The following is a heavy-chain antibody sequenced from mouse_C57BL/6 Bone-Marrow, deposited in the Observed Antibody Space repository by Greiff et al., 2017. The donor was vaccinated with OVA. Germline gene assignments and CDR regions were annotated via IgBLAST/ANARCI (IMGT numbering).Heavy chain of an antibody. CDR2: IYPRSGNT. CDR1: GYTFTSYG. D-gene: IGHD1-1*01. J-gene: IGHJ2*01. V-gene: IGHV1-81*01. CDR3: ARGDYYCSRESPDY. Sequence: QVQLQQSGAELARPGASVKLSCKASGYTFTSYGISWVKQRTGQGLERIGEIYPRSGNTYYNEKFKGKATMTADKSSRTADMELRSLTSEDSAVYFCARGDYYCSRESPDYWGQGTTLTVSS.